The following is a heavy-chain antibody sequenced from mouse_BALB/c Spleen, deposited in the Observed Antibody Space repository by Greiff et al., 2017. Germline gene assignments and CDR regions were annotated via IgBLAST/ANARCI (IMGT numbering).Heavy chain of an antibody. V-gene: IGHV5-6-4*01. CDR3: TREEVKEY. J-gene: IGHJ4*01. CDR1: GFTFSSYT. D-gene: IGHD2-5*01. Sequence: EVKLVESGGGLVKPGGSLKLSCAASGFTFSSYTMSWVRQTPEKRLEWVATISSGGSYTYYPDSVKGRFTISRDNAKNTLYLQMSSLKSEDTAMYYCTREEVKEYWGQGTSVTVSS. CDR2: ISSGGSYT.